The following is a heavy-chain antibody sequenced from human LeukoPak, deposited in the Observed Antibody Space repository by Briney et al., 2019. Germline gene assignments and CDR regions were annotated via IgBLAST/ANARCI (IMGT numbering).Heavy chain of an antibody. CDR2: ISDDGKNK. V-gene: IGHV3-30*18. J-gene: IGHJ6*02. CDR1: GFSFSSYG. Sequence: GGSLRLSCAASGFSFSSYGMHWVRQAPGKGLEWVAVISDDGKNKYYADSVKGRFTISRDNSKNTLYLQMNSLRAEDTAVYYCAKSNLPAYYNGMDVWGQGTTVTVSS. CDR3: AKSNLPAYYNGMDV.